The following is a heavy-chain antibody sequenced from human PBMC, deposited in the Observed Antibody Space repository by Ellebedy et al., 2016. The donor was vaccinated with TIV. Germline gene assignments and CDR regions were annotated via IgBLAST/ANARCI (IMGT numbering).Heavy chain of an antibody. V-gene: IGHV3-7*03. D-gene: IGHD2-21*02. Sequence: GESLKISXAASGFTFSTYWMSWVRQAPGKGLEWVANVRQDENEIHYVGSVKGRFTISRDNAKNSLYLQINSLRAEDTAMYYCARDLAPVTFWGQGTLVTVSS. CDR1: GFTFSTYW. CDR3: ARDLAPVTF. J-gene: IGHJ4*02. CDR2: VRQDENEI.